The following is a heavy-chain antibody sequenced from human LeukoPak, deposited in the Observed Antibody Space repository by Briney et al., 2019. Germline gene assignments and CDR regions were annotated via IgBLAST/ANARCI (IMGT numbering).Heavy chain of an antibody. CDR2: INPSGGST. V-gene: IGHV1-46*01. D-gene: IGHD1-26*01. CDR1: GYTLTSYY. Sequence: ASVKVSCKASGYTLTSYYIHWVRQAPGQGLEWMGIINPSGGSTSYAQNFEGRVTMTRDTSTSTVYMDLSSLRSEDTAVYYCAFVPSGTYLLDCWGQGTLVTVSS. CDR3: AFVPSGTYLLDC. J-gene: IGHJ4*02.